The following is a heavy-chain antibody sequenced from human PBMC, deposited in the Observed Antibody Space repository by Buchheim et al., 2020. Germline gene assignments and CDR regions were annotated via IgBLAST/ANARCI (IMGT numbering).Heavy chain of an antibody. J-gene: IGHJ4*03. Sequence: EAQLVESGGGSVQSGGSLRLSCAASGFTLSDFEVIWVRQGSGKGLEWISYIHTRGRIVYYADSVRGRSTISRDNAKNSVYLQMNSLRGEDTAVYYCARIAPSRSYFDFWGRGTL. CDR3: ARIAPSRSYFDF. V-gene: IGHV3-48*03. D-gene: IGHD2-2*01. CDR2: IHTRGRIV. CDR1: GFTLSDFE.